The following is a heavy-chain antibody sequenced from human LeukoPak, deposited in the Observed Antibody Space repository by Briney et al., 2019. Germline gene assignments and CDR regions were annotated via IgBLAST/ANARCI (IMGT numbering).Heavy chain of an antibody. V-gene: IGHV4-4*07. D-gene: IGHD2-15*01. CDR2: IYSRGST. Sequence: PSETLSLTCTVSGGSISSYYWSWIRQPAGKGLEWIGRIYSRGSTNNNPSLKIRVTMSVDTSKNQFSLKLSSVTAADTAVYYCARGRYCSADICSGGDAFDIWGQGTMVSVSS. CDR1: GGSISSYY. J-gene: IGHJ3*02. CDR3: ARGRYCSADICSGGDAFDI.